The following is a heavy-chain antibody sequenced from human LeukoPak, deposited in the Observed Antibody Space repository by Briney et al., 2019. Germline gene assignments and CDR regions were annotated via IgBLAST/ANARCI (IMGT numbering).Heavy chain of an antibody. CDR1: GFTFSSYG. CDR2: IWYDGSNK. J-gene: IGHJ6*02. D-gene: IGHD1-26*01. CDR3: PRARGWEQDPDYYSSGMDV. V-gene: IGHV3-33*08. Sequence: PGGSLRLSCAASGFTFSSYGMHWVRQAPGKGLEWVAVIWYDGSNKYYADSVKGRFTISRDNSKNTLYLQMNSLRAEDTAVYYCPRARGWEQDPDYYSSGMDVWGQGTTVPVPS.